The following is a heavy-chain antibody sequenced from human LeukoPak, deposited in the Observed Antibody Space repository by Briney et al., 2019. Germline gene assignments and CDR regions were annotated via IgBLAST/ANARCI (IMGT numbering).Heavy chain of an antibody. Sequence: GSQRLSCEGSGFSFSSYGMSWVRQAPGKGLEWVSSISGSGGSTYFADSVKGRFNISRDNVKNTVYLQMNSLRVEDTAIYYCVKLSLTAAGRGKTWFDLWGQGTLVSVSS. V-gene: IGHV3-23*01. D-gene: IGHD6-13*01. J-gene: IGHJ5*01. CDR2: ISGSGGST. CDR1: GFSFSSYG. CDR3: VKLSLTAAGRGKTWFDL.